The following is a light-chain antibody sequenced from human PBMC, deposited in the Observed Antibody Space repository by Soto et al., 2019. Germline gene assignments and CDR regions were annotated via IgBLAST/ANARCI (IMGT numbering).Light chain of an antibody. CDR1: QSVSSSY. CDR2: GAS. Sequence: EIVLTQSPGPLSLSPGERATLSCRASQSVSSSYLAWYQQKPGQAPRLLIYGASSRATGIPDRFSGSGSGTDFTLTISRLEPEDFAVYYCQQYGSPITFGPGTKVDIK. J-gene: IGKJ3*01. CDR3: QQYGSPIT. V-gene: IGKV3-20*01.